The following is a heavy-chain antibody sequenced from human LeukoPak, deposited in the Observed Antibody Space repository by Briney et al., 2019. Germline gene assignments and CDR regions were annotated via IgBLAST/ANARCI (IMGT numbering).Heavy chain of an antibody. CDR1: GFTFSDYT. CDR2: ISYDGSKK. J-gene: IGHJ4*02. CDR3: ARAYYYDSSGYYIPFDN. Sequence: PGGSLRLPRAASGFTFSDYTMHWVRQAPGKGLEWVAVISYDGSKKYYADSVKGRFTVSRDNSRNTLYVQMNSLRVEDTAVYYCARAYYYDSSGYYIPFDNCGQGTLVTVSS. D-gene: IGHD3-22*01. V-gene: IGHV3-30*04.